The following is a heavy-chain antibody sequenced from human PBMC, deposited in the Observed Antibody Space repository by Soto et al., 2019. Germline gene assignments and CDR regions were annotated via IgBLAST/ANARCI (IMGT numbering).Heavy chain of an antibody. Sequence: WDTLSLTCAFSGLSSSSSNLLSWVRTPPGKGLEWIGEIYHSGSTNYNPSLKSRVTISVDKSKNQFSLKLSSVTAADTAVYYCARREDSSGWYNWFDPWGQGTLVTVSS. CDR3: ARREDSSGWYNWFDP. V-gene: IGHV4-4*02. CDR2: IYHSGST. J-gene: IGHJ5*02. CDR1: GLSSSSSNL. D-gene: IGHD6-19*01.